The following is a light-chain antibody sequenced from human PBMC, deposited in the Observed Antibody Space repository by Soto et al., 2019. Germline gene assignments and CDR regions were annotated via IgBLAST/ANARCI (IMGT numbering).Light chain of an antibody. Sequence: EIVLTQSPGTLSLSPGERATLSCKASQSVSSNFLAWYQCKPGQAPRLLIYGASYRPTDIPYRFSGSGSGTDFTLTITRLEPEDFAVYYCQQYGTSPPTCGEGPKVEI. V-gene: IGKV3-20*01. J-gene: IGKJ1*01. CDR2: GAS. CDR1: QSVSSNF. CDR3: QQYGTSPPT.